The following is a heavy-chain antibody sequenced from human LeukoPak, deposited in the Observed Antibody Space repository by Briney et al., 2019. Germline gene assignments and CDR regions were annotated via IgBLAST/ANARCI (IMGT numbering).Heavy chain of an antibody. D-gene: IGHD3-10*01. V-gene: IGHV3-15*01. J-gene: IGHJ3*02. Sequence: GGSLRLSCAASGFTFSNAWMSWVRQAPGKGLEWVGRIKSKTDGGTTDYAAPVKGRFTISRDDSKNTLYLQMNSLKTEDTAVYYCTTALLLLDAFDIWGQGTMVTVSS. CDR1: GFTFSNAW. CDR2: IKSKTDGGTT. CDR3: TTALLLLDAFDI.